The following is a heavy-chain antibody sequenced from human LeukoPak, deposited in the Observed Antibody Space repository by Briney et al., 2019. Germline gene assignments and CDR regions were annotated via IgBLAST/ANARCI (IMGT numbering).Heavy chain of an antibody. J-gene: IGHJ4*02. CDR2: ISNVGLTT. CDR3: ACDFRYLGHDF. Sequence: GGSLRLSCTASAFTLGDFYMSWIRQAPGKGLEWIAYISNVGLTTYYAESVKGRFTISRDSAKNSLYLQMNSLRAEDTAVYYCACDFRYLGHDFWGQGTLVTVSS. CDR1: AFTLGDFY. D-gene: IGHD2-21*02. V-gene: IGHV3-11*01.